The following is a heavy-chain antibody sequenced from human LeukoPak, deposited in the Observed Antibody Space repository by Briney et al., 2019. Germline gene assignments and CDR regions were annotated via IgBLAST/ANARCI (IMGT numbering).Heavy chain of an antibody. D-gene: IGHD3-22*01. Sequence: GGSLRLSCAASGLTFSSYWMRWVRQAPGKGLEWVANIKQDGSEKYYVDSVKGRFTISRDNAKNSLYLQMDSLRAEDTAVYYCARKGYFHPFDYWGQGTLVTVSS. CDR3: ARKGYFHPFDY. CDR1: GLTFSSYW. CDR2: IKQDGSEK. J-gene: IGHJ4*02. V-gene: IGHV3-7*01.